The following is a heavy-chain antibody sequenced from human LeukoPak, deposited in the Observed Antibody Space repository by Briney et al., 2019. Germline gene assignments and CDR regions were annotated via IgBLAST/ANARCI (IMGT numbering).Heavy chain of an antibody. V-gene: IGHV3-23*01. CDR3: AKWDENYYSTDV. CDR2: ISGSGGGT. J-gene: IGHJ6*03. D-gene: IGHD1-26*01. Sequence: PGGPLRLSCEASGLTFQRYGVSWVRQAPGKGLEWVSNISGSGGGTHYASSVKDRAAISRDNSKNTVYLQINGLRAEDTAVYFCAKWDENYYSTDVWGRGTTVTVSS. CDR1: GLTFQRYG.